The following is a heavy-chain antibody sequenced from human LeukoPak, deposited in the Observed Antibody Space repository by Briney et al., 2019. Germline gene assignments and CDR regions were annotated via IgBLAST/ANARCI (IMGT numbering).Heavy chain of an antibody. CDR2: IKRDGSDT. V-gene: IGHV3-7*01. J-gene: IGHJ4*02. Sequence: PGGSLRLSCAAPGFAFSSYWMSSVRQAPGKGLEWVANIKRDGSDTSYVDSVKGRFTISRDNAKNSLYLQLNSLRAEDTAVYYCARDANYYDSRGENYFNYWGQGTLVTVSS. CDR1: GFAFSSYW. D-gene: IGHD3-22*01. CDR3: ARDANYYDSRGENYFNY.